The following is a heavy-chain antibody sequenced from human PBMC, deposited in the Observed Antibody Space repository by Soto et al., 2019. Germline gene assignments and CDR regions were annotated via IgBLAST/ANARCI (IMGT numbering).Heavy chain of an antibody. V-gene: IGHV1-8*01. Sequence: ASVKVSCKASGYNFTNYDINWVRQASGQGLEWMGWMSPSSGYTGFAQTFQGRVTMTRDTSINTAYLELTTLTSDDTAVYYCARGPTESPPRVHWGQGPLATVPS. CDR2: MSPSSGYT. CDR3: ARGPTESPPRVH. CDR1: GYNFTNYD. D-gene: IGHD2-21*02. J-gene: IGHJ4*02.